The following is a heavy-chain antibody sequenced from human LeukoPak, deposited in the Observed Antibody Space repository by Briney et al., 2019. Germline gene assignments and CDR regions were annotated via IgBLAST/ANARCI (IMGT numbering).Heavy chain of an antibody. J-gene: IGHJ4*02. V-gene: IGHV3-53*01. CDR3: AISGLGFGEFRGLDY. D-gene: IGHD3-10*01. CDR2: IFSSGPT. CDR1: GFNVSNNY. Sequence: GGSLRLSCAASGFNVSNNYMNWVRQAPGKGLEWVSVIFSSGPTYYSDSVKGRFTISRDTSKNALYLQMNSLRAEDTAVYYCAISGLGFGEFRGLDYWGQGTLVTVSS.